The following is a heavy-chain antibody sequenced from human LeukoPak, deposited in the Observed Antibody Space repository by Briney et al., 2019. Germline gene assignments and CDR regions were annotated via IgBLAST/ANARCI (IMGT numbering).Heavy chain of an antibody. V-gene: IGHV3-23*01. J-gene: IGHJ6*02. CDR3: AKGQYSSGWYGLDV. CDR2: ISGSGGST. D-gene: IGHD6-19*01. CDR1: GFTFITSA. Sequence: GGSLRLSCAASGFTFITSAMNWVRQAPGKGLEWVSDISGSGGSTFYADSVKGQFTISRDNSNNTLYLQMNSLRVDDTAVYYCAKGQYSSGWYGLDVWGQGTTVTVSS.